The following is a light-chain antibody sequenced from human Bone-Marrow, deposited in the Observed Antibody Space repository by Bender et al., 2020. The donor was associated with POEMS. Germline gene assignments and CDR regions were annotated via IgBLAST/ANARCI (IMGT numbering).Light chain of an antibody. J-gene: IGLJ7*01. CDR3: QVWDMSSDHGL. CDR2: ADS. CDR1: NIGSKS. Sequence: SYALTQPPSVSEAPGQTARITCGGINIGSKSVHWYQQKPGQAPVLVVYADSDRPSGIPERFSGSNSGNTATLTITRVEAGDEADYFCQVWDMSSDHGLFGGGTQLTVL. V-gene: IGLV3-21*02.